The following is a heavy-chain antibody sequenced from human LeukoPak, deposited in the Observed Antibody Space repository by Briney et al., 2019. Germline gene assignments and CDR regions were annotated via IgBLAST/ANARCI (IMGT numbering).Heavy chain of an antibody. J-gene: IGHJ4*02. CDR3: ANGIYYDSSGYYSHPYY. CDR1: GFTFSSYA. V-gene: IGHV3-23*01. D-gene: IGHD3-22*01. CDR2: ISGSGGST. Sequence: GGSLRLSCAASGFTFSSYAMSWVRQAPGKGLEWVSAISGSGGSTYYADSVKGRFTISRDNFKNTLYLQMNSLRAEDTAVYYCANGIYYDSSGYYSHPYYWGQGTLVAVSS.